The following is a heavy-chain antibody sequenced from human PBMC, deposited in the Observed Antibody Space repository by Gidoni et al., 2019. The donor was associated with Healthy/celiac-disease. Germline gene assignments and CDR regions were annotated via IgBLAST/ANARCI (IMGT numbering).Heavy chain of an antibody. CDR1: GGSFSGYY. D-gene: IGHD5-18*01. CDR2: INHSGST. Sequence: QVQLQQWGAGLLKPSETLSLTCAVYGGSFSGYYWSWIRQPPGKGLEWIGEINHSGSTNYNPSLKSRVTISVDTSKNQFSLKLSSVTAADTAVYYYARGVDTAMDGMDVWGQGTTVTVSS. J-gene: IGHJ6*02. CDR3: ARGVDTAMDGMDV. V-gene: IGHV4-34*01.